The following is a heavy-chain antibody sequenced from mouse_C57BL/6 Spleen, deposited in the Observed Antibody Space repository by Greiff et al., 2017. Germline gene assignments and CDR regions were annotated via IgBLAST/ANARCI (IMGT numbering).Heavy chain of an antibody. CDR1: GFSLTSYG. J-gene: IGHJ2*01. V-gene: IGHV2-2*01. CDR2: IWSGGST. Sequence: ESGPGLVQPSQSLSITCTVSGFSLTSYGVHWVRQSPGKGLEWLGVIWSGGSTAYNAAFISRLSISKDNSKSQVFFKMNRLQADDTAIYYCARTAFDYWGQGTTLTVSA. CDR3: ARTAFDY.